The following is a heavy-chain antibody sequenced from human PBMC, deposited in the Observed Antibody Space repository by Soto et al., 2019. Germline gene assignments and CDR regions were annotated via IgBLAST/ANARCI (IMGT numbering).Heavy chain of an antibody. V-gene: IGHV1-69*01. CDR1: GGTFSSYA. CDR3: ARVAGSWLHDAFDI. J-gene: IGHJ3*02. Sequence: QVQLVQSGAEVKKPGSSVKVSCKASGGTFSSYAISWVRQAPGQGLEWMGGIIPIFGTANYAQKFRGRVTITADESTSTAYMELSSLISEDTAVYYCARVAGSWLHDAFDIWGQGTMVTVSS. CDR2: IIPIFGTA. D-gene: IGHD3-10*01.